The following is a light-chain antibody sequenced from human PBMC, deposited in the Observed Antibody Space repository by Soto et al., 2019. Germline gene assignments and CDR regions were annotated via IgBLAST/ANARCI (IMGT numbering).Light chain of an antibody. CDR1: QSVSSN. CDR3: QQYNNWPRT. Sequence: EIVMTQSPAPLSVSTRERATLSCRASQSVSSNLAWYQQKPGQAPRLLIYGASTRATGIPARFSGSGSGTEFTLTISSLQSEDFAVYYCQQYNNWPRTVGQGTKVDIK. J-gene: IGKJ1*01. CDR2: GAS. V-gene: IGKV3-15*01.